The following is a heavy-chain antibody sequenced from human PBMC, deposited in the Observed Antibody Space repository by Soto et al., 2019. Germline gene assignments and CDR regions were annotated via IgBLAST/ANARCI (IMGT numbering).Heavy chain of an antibody. D-gene: IGHD3-10*01. CDR1: GGTFSSYT. CDR3: ARDEYYYGSGSYLLSSGQNLNYSYYYMDV. V-gene: IGHV1-69*04. Sequence: GASVKVSCKASGGTFSSYTISWVRQAPGQGLEWMGRIIPILGIANYAQKIQGRVTITADKSTSTAYMELSSLRSEDTAVYYCARDEYYYGSGSYLLSSGQNLNYSYYYMDVWGKGTTVTVSS. CDR2: IIPILGIA. J-gene: IGHJ6*03.